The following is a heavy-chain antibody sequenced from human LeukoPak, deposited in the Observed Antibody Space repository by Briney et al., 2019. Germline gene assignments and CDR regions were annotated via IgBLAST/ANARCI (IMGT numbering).Heavy chain of an antibody. D-gene: IGHD2-15*01. V-gene: IGHV1-2*02. J-gene: IGHJ4*02. CDR3: ARGGGIVVVVAATLT. Sequence: ASVKVSCKASGYTFTSYDINWVRQATGQGLEWMGWINPNSGGTNYAQKFQGRVTMTRDTSISTAYMELSRLRSDDTAVYYCARGGGIVVVVAATLTWGQGTLVTVSS. CDR1: GYTFTSYD. CDR2: INPNSGGT.